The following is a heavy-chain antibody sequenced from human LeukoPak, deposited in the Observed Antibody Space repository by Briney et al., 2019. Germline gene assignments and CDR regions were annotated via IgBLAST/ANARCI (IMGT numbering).Heavy chain of an antibody. CDR3: ARGAYTGFDV. D-gene: IGHD5-12*01. CDR1: GLSFSTYD. V-gene: IGHV3-13*04. J-gene: IGHJ3*01. Sequence: GGSLRLSCAASGLSFSTYDMHWVRQATGEGLEWASGIGKSGDTYYVGSVKGRFTISRDNAKNSLYLQMNSLRSGDTAVYYCARGAYTGFDVWGQGTVVTVSS. CDR2: IGKSGDT.